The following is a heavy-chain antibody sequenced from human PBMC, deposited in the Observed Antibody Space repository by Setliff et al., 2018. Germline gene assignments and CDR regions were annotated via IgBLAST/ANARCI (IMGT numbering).Heavy chain of an antibody. CDR3: ARQIGSSLSHFYYYMDV. Sequence: GESLKISCKGSGYNFACYWIAWVRQMPGKGLEWMGIIYPDDSDTRYSPSFQGQVTISADKSISTAYLQWSSLKASDTAMYYCARQIGSSLSHFYYYMDVWGKGTTVTVSS. D-gene: IGHD6-19*01. V-gene: IGHV5-51*01. J-gene: IGHJ6*03. CDR1: GYNFACYW. CDR2: IYPDDSDT.